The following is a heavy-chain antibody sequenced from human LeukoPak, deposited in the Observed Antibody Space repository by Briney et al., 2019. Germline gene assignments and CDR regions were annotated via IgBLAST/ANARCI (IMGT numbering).Heavy chain of an antibody. V-gene: IGHV3-53*01. J-gene: IGHJ4*02. Sequence: GGSLRLSCAASGFTVSTKFMTWVRQPPAKGLEWVSVIYTGGLTYYADSVKGRFTISRDNSKNTLYLQMNNLKADDTAVYYCAKDEAAAGGGLDYWGQGTPVIVSS. D-gene: IGHD6-13*01. CDR1: GFTVSTKF. CDR3: AKDEAAAGGGLDY. CDR2: IYTGGLT.